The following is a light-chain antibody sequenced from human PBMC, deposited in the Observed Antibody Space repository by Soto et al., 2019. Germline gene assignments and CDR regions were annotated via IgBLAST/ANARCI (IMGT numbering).Light chain of an antibody. CDR2: INSDGSH. J-gene: IGLJ2*01. V-gene: IGLV4-69*01. Sequence: QTVVTQSPSASASPGASVKLTCTLSSGHTNYAIAWHQQQPEKGPRFLMKINSDGSHSKGDGVPDRFSGSSSGAERYLTISSLQSEDEADYYCQTWGTGIVTFGGGTKLTVL. CDR1: SGHTNYA. CDR3: QTWGTGIVT.